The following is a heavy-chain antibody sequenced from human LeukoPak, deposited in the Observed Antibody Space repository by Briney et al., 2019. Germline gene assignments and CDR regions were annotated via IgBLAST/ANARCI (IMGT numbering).Heavy chain of an antibody. CDR3: AKDRVDSGSYFDY. D-gene: IGHD1-26*01. J-gene: IGHJ4*02. Sequence: GGSLRLSCAAPGFTFSSYAMSWVRQAPGKGLEWVSAISGSGGSTYYADSVKGRFTISRDNSKNTLYLQMNSLRAEDTAVYYCAKDRVDSGSYFDYWGQGTLVTVSS. CDR1: GFTFSSYA. V-gene: IGHV3-23*01. CDR2: ISGSGGST.